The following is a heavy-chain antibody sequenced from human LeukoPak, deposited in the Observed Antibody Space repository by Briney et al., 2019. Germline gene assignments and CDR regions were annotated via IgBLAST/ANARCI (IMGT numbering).Heavy chain of an antibody. V-gene: IGHV3-48*04. Sequence: GGSLRLSCAASGFTFSSYSMNWVRQAPGKGLEWVSYISSSSSTIYYADSVKGRFTISRDNAKNSLYLRMNSLRAEDTAVYYCARERAAAWDYWGQGTLVTVSS. CDR2: ISSSSSTI. D-gene: IGHD6-13*01. CDR1: GFTFSSYS. CDR3: ARERAAAWDY. J-gene: IGHJ4*02.